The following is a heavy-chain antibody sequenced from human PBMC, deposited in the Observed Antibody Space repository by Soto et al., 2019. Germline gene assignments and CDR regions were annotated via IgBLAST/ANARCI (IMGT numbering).Heavy chain of an antibody. CDR2: LYNHGKT. D-gene: IGHD1-1*01. Sequence: EVQLVESGGGLSQPGGSLRLSCVVSGFIVSSSHMIWVRQAPGKGLEGVSILYNHGKTDYVDSVKGRFTITRDNSKNTVYLQMSSLRVEETAVYYCARLTEAERHWGQGALVTVSS. V-gene: IGHV3-53*01. CDR1: GFIVSSSH. J-gene: IGHJ4*02. CDR3: ARLTEAERH.